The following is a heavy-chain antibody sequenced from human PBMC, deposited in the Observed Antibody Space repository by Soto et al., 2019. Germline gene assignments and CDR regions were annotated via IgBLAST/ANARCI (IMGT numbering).Heavy chain of an antibody. CDR1: GVTFSSYA. V-gene: IGHV3-23*01. CDR3: FGGGSGSYLLLFDY. Sequence: GGSLRLSCAASGVTFSSYAMSWVRQAPGKGLEWASGISGSGGSTDYGDSVKGRFTISRDNSKNTVYLQMNSLRAEDTAVYYCFGGGSGSYLLLFDYWGQGTLVTVSS. CDR2: ISGSGGST. D-gene: IGHD3-10*01. J-gene: IGHJ4*02.